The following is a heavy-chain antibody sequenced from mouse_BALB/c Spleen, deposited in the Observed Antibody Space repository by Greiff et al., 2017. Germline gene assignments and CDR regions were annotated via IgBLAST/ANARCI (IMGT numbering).Heavy chain of an antibody. V-gene: IGHV3-2*02. CDR3: ARDGGYFDV. Sequence: EVQLQQSGPGLVKPSQSLSLTCTVTGYSITSDYAWNWIRQFPGNKLEWMGYISYSGSTSYNPSLKSRISITRDTSKNQFFLQLNSVTTEDTATYYCARDGGYFDVWGAGTTVTVSS. J-gene: IGHJ1*01. CDR1: GYSITSDYA. CDR2: ISYSGST. D-gene: IGHD2-3*01.